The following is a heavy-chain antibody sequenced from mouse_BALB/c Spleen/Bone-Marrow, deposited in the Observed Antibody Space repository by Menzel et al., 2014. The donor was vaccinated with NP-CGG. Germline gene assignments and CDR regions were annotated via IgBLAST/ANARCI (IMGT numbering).Heavy chain of an antibody. Sequence: LKQSGSELVRPGASVKLSCKASGYTFTSYWMHWVKQRPGQGLEWIGNIYPGSGSTNYDEKSKSKATLTVDTSSSTAYMQLSSLTSEDSAVYYCTNHYFDYWGQGTTLTVSS. J-gene: IGHJ2*01. CDR2: IYPGSGST. V-gene: IGHV1S22*01. CDR1: GYTFTSYW. CDR3: TNHYFDY.